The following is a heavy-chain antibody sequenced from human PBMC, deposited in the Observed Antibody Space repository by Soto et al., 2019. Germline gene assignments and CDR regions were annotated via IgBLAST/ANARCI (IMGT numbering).Heavy chain of an antibody. D-gene: IGHD5-12*01. V-gene: IGHV4-59*01. CDR2: IYYSGST. J-gene: IGHJ6*03. CDR3: ARGRGYSGYDEINYYYMDV. Sequence: SETLSLTCTVSGGSISSYYWSWIRQPPGKGLEWIGYIYYSGSTNYNPSLKSRVTISVDTSKNQFSLKLSSVTAADTAVYYCARGRGYSGYDEINYYYMDVWGKGTTVTLSS. CDR1: GGSISSYY.